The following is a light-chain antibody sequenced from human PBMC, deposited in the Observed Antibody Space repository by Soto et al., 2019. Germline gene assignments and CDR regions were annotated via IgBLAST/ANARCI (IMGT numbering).Light chain of an antibody. J-gene: IGKJ4*01. CDR3: QQYSAYPLT. V-gene: IGKV1-5*03. Sequence: EIQMTQSPSTLSASVGDRVTITCRASQSVGSWLAWYQQKPGKAPKLLIYKASSLESGVPARFSGSGSGTEFTLTISSLQSDDFATFYCQQYSAYPLTCGGGTKVEIK. CDR2: KAS. CDR1: QSVGSW.